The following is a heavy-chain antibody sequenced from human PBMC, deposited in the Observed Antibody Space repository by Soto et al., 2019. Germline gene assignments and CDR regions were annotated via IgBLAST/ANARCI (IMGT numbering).Heavy chain of an antibody. V-gene: IGHV3-23*01. CDR2: ISGSGGST. CDR3: AKNLGYCSGGSCYSGDWYFDL. Sequence: GSLRLSCAASGFTFSSYAMSWVRQAPGKGLEWVSAISGSGGSTYYADSVKGRFTISRDNSKNTLYLQMNSLRAEDTAVYHCAKNLGYCSGGSCYSGDWYFDLWGRGTLVTVSS. D-gene: IGHD2-15*01. J-gene: IGHJ2*01. CDR1: GFTFSSYA.